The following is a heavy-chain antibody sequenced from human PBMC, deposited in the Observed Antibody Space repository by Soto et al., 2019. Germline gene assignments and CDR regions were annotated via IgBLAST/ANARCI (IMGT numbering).Heavy chain of an antibody. J-gene: IGHJ4*02. CDR3: AKGKLAVADPFDY. CDR1: GFTFDDYA. D-gene: IGHD6-19*01. CDR2: ISWNSGSI. Sequence: GGSLRLSCAASGFTFDDYAMHWVRQAPGKGLEWVSGISWNSGSIGYADSVKGRFTISRDNAKNSLYLQMNSLRAEDTALYYCAKGKLAVADPFDYWGQGTLVTVSS. V-gene: IGHV3-9*01.